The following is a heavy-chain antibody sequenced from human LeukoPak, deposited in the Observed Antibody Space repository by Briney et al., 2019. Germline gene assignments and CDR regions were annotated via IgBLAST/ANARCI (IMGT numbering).Heavy chain of an antibody. V-gene: IGHV1-24*01. CDR1: GYTLTDLS. CDR3: ATGDYCSSTSCYAFEI. J-gene: IGHJ3*02. Sequence: ASVKVSCKVSGYTLTDLSMHWVRQAPGKGLEWMGGFDPEDGETIYAQKFQGRVTMTEDTSTDTAYMELSSLRSEDTAVYYCATGDYCSSTSCYAFEIWGQGTMVTVSS. CDR2: FDPEDGET. D-gene: IGHD2-2*01.